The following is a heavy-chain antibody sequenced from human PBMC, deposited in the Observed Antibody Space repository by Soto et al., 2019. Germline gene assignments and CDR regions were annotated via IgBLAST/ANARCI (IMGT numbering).Heavy chain of an antibody. CDR2: ISYSGNT. V-gene: IGHV4-59*01. Sequence: SETLSLTCTVSGGPISNFYWSWIRQPPGKGLEWIGYISYSGNTNYNPSLKSRVSISVDTSKNQLSLNLTSVTAADTAVYYCASDRSSGWDQGYGMDVWGQGTTVTVSS. CDR1: GGPISNFY. J-gene: IGHJ6*02. CDR3: ASDRSSGWDQGYGMDV. D-gene: IGHD6-19*01.